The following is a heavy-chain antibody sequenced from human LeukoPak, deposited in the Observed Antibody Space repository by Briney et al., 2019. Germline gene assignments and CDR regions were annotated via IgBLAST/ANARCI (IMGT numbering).Heavy chain of an antibody. CDR2: IYYSGST. CDR3: ASSSRVAWGAADAFDI. V-gene: IGHV4-39*01. CDR1: GGSISSSSYY. D-gene: IGHD3-16*01. Sequence: SDTLSLTCTVSGGSISSSSYYWGWIRQPPGKGLEWIGSIYYSGSTYYNPSLKSRVTISVDTSKNQFSLKLSSVTAADTAVYYCASSSRVAWGAADAFDIWGQGTMVTVSS. J-gene: IGHJ3*02.